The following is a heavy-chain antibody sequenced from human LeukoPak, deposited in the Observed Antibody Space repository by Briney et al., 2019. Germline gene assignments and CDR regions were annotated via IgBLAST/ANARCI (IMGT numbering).Heavy chain of an antibody. CDR1: GGTFSSYA. CDR2: IIPIFGTA. V-gene: IGHV1-69*05. CDR3: ATTSKGYSSGWYLYFDS. Sequence: SVKVSCKASGGTFSSYAISWVRQAPGQGLEWMRRIIPIFGTANYAQKFQGRVTITTDESTSTAYMELSSLRSEDTAVYYCATTSKGYSSGWYLYFDSWGQGTLVTVSS. D-gene: IGHD6-19*01. J-gene: IGHJ4*02.